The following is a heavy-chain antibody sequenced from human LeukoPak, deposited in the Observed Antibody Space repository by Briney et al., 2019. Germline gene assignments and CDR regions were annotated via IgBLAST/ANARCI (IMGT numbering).Heavy chain of an antibody. D-gene: IGHD3-22*01. CDR3: ARVAYDSSGYYHNSGAFDI. J-gene: IGHJ3*02. V-gene: IGHV1-69*05. CDR1: GGTFSSYA. CDR2: IIPIFGTA. Sequence: EASVKVSCKASGGTFSSYAISWVRQAPGQGLEWMGGIIPIFGTANYAQKFRGRVTITTDESTSTAYMELSSLRSEDTAVYYCARVAYDSSGYYHNSGAFDIWGQGTMVTVSS.